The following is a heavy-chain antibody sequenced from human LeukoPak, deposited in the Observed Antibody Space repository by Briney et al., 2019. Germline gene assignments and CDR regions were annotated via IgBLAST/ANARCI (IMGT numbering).Heavy chain of an antibody. D-gene: IGHD6-13*01. J-gene: IGHJ4*02. CDR2: IYYSGST. V-gene: IGHV4-39*01. CDR1: GSSISSSSYY. Sequence: PSETLSLTCTVSGSSISSSSYYWGWIRQPPGKGLEWIGSIYYSGSTYYNPSLKSRVTISVDTSKNQFSLKLSSVTAADTAVYYCARQNEEQLISDYWGQGTLVTVSS. CDR3: ARQNEEQLISDY.